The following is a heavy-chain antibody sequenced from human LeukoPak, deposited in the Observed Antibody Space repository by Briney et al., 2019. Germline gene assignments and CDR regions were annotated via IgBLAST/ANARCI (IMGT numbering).Heavy chain of an antibody. CDR3: ARSRDAEQVVPAAITHY. CDR2: ISYDGSNK. J-gene: IGHJ4*02. CDR1: GFTFSSYG. D-gene: IGHD2-2*02. V-gene: IGHV3-30*03. Sequence: GGSLRLSCAASGFTFSSYGMHWVRQAPGKGLEWVAVISYDGSNKYYADSVKGRFTISRDNSKNTLYLQMNSLRAEDTAVYYCARSRDAEQVVPAAITHYWGQGTLVTVSS.